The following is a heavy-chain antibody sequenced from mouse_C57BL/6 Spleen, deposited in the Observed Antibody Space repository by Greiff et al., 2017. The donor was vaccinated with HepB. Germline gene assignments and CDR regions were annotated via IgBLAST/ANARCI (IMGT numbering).Heavy chain of an antibody. CDR1: GFNIKDYY. CDR3: AGYGSSPAY. CDR2: IDPEDGET. Sequence: VQLQQSGAELVKPGASVKLSCTASGFNIKDYYMHWVKQRTEQGLEWIGRIDPEDGETKYAPKLQGKATITADTSSNTDCLQLSSLTSEHTAVYYCAGYGSSPAYWGQGATLTVSS. V-gene: IGHV14-2*01. J-gene: IGHJ2*01. D-gene: IGHD1-1*01.